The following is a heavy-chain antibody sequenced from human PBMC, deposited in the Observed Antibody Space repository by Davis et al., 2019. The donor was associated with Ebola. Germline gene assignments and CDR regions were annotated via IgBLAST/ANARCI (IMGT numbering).Heavy chain of an antibody. CDR1: GFSVSDYY. J-gene: IGHJ2*01. V-gene: IGHV3-11*06. CDR3: ASALQGFYWYFDL. D-gene: IGHD4-11*01. Sequence: GESLKISCAASGFSVSDYYMSWIRQAPGKGLEWVSYISSSSSYTNYADSVKGRFTISRDNAKNSLYLQMNSLRAEDTAVYYCASALQGFYWYFDLWGRGTLVTVSS. CDR2: ISSSSSYT.